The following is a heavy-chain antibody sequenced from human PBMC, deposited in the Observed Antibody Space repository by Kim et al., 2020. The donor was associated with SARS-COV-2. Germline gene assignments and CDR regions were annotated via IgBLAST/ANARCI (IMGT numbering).Heavy chain of an antibody. CDR1: GDSVSSNSAA. D-gene: IGHD3-22*01. CDR3: AREYYYDSSGYDAFDI. Sequence: SQTLSLTCAISGDSVSSNSAAWNWIRQSPSRGLEWLGRTYYRSKWYNDYAVSVKSRITINPDTSKNQFSLQLNSVTPEDTAVYYCAREYYYDSSGYDAFDIWGQGTMVTVSS. CDR2: TYYRSKWYN. V-gene: IGHV6-1*01. J-gene: IGHJ3*02.